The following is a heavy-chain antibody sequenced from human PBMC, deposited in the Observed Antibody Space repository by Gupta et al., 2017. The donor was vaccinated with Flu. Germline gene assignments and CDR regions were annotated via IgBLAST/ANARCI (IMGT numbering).Heavy chain of an antibody. D-gene: IGHD2-8*01. J-gene: IGHJ6*03. Sequence: PPGKGLEWIGSVYYSGTAYSKPSLKSRVTISVDTSKNEVSMKLTSVTATDTAVYFCARSNAASAFYYYYYLDVWGKGTTVTVSS. CDR3: ARSNAASAFYYYYYLDV. V-gene: IGHV4-39*01. CDR2: VYYSGTA.